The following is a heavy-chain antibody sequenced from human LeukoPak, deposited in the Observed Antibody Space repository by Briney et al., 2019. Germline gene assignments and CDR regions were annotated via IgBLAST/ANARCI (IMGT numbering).Heavy chain of an antibody. D-gene: IGHD1-26*01. V-gene: IGHV3-21*01. CDR1: GFTLSSYS. J-gene: IGHJ6*03. Sequence: PGGSLRLSCAVSGFTLSSYSMNWVRQAPGKGLEWVSFISTSSSYIYYADSVKGRFTISRDNAKNSLYLQMNSLRAEDTAVYYCARDPYSGSYGNYYYYFMDVWGKGTTVTISS. CDR3: ARDPYSGSYGNYYYYFMDV. CDR2: ISTSSSYI.